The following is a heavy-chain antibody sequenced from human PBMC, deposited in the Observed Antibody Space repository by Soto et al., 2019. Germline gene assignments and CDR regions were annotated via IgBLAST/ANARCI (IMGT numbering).Heavy chain of an antibody. CDR1: GFTFSSYC. CDR2: ISYDGSNK. J-gene: IGHJ6*02. Sequence: RVSLGLSFAAPGFTFSSYCMHWVRQAPGKGLEWVAVISYDGSNKYYADSVKGRFTISRDNSKNTLYLQMNSLRAEDTAVYYCAKDRPSGSRPYYYGMDVWGQGTTVTVSS. V-gene: IGHV3-30*18. CDR3: AKDRPSGSRPYYYGMDV. D-gene: IGHD1-26*01.